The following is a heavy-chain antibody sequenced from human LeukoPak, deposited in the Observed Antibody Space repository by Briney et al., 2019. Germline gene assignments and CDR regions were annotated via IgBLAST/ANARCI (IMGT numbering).Heavy chain of an antibody. CDR2: IFASGST. J-gene: IGHJ3*02. CDR1: GGSISSGSYY. D-gene: IGHD3-10*01. CDR3: ARGPGSYSKEAFDM. Sequence: SQTLSLTCTVSGGSISSGSYYWSWIRQPAGKGLEWIGRIFASGSTNYNPSLKSRVTISVDTSKNQFSLKLSSVTAADTAVYYCARGPGSYSKEAFDMWGQGTMVTVSS. V-gene: IGHV4-61*02.